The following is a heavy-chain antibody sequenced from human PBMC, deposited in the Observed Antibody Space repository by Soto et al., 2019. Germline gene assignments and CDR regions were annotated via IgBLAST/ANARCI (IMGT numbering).Heavy chain of an antibody. CDR3: ARAHSSSWTSSGEWFDP. Sequence: ETLSLTCTVSGGSISSYYWSWIRQPPGKGLEWIGYIYYSGSTNYNPSLKSRVTISVDTSKNQFSLKLSFVTAADTAVYYCARAHSSSWTSSGEWFDPWGQGTLVTVSS. CDR1: GGSISSYY. D-gene: IGHD6-13*01. V-gene: IGHV4-59*01. J-gene: IGHJ5*02. CDR2: IYYSGST.